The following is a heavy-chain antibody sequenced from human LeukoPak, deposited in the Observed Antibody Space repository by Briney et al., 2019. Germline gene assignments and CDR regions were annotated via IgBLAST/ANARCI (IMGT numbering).Heavy chain of an antibody. Sequence: SETLSLTCTVSGGSISRYYWNWIRQPAGQGLEWIGRIYTSGTTNYNPSLKSRVTMSVDTSKNQFSLKLSSVTAADTAVYYCARGGAYCGGDCYLDYWGQGTLVTVSS. CDR2: IYTSGTT. J-gene: IGHJ4*02. CDR3: ARGGAYCGGDCYLDY. V-gene: IGHV4-4*07. D-gene: IGHD2-21*02. CDR1: GGSISRYY.